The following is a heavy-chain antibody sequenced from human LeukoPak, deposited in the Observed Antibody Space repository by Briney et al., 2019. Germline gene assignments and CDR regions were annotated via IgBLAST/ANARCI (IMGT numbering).Heavy chain of an antibody. D-gene: IGHD4-23*01. CDR1: GFTFSSYA. CDR2: ISRSGDST. J-gene: IGHJ4*02. V-gene: IGHV3-23*01. Sequence: GGSLRLSCAASGFTFSSYAMSWVRQAPGKGLEWVSAISRSGDSTYYADSVKGRFTISRDNSKNTLYLQMNSLKADDTAVHYCARNYGSNYLYYFHYWGQGTLVTVSS. CDR3: ARNYGSNYLYYFHY.